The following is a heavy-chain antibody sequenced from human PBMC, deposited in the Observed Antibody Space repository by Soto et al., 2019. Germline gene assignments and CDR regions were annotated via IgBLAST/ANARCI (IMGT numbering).Heavy chain of an antibody. Sequence: EVQLVESGGGLVQPGGSLRLSCAASGFTFSSHWMHWGRQAPGRGLVWVSRINTDGSITTYADSVKGRFPISRDNAKNMLYLQVNSLRAEDTGVYYCARARGPITGHWGQGTLVTVSS. D-gene: IGHD1-20*01. J-gene: IGHJ4*02. CDR1: GFTFSSHW. CDR3: ARARGPITGH. V-gene: IGHV3-74*01. CDR2: INTDGSIT.